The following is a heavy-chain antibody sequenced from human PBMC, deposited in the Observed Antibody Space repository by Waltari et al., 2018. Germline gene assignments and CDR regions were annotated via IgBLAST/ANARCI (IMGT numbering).Heavy chain of an antibody. V-gene: IGHV3-43D*03. J-gene: IGHJ4*02. Sequence: EVQLVESGGVVVQPGGSLRLSCAASGFTFDDYAIHWFRQAPGKGLEWVSLITWDGRSTYYADSVKGRFTISRDNSKNSLYLQMNSLRTEDTALYYCAKDRSEDSSSCFDYWGQGTLVTVSS. CDR2: ITWDGRST. D-gene: IGHD6-13*01. CDR1: GFTFDDYA. CDR3: AKDRSEDSSSCFDY.